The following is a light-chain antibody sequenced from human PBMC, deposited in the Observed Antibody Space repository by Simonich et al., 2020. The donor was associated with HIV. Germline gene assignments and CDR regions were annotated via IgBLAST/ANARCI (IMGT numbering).Light chain of an antibody. J-gene: IGLJ2*01. V-gene: IGLV2-14*01. CDR1: SSDVGGYKY. CDR3: SSYTSSSTLV. Sequence: QSALTQPASVSGSPGQSITISCTGNSSDVGGYKYVSWYQQHPGKATKFLIYDGSKVPSGVSNPFSGSKSGNTAALTISGLQAEDEVDYYCSSYTSSSTLVFGGGTKLTVL. CDR2: DGS.